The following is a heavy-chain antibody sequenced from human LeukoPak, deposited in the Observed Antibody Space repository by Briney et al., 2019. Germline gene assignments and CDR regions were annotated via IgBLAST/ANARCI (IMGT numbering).Heavy chain of an antibody. CDR3: ARDSGGGGLYETSGYYYFDY. V-gene: IGHV4-59*11. Sequence: SSETLSLTCTVSGGPMNNLYWSWVRQSPGKGLEWIGYIFYRGDTTYNPSLESRVTISVDTPKNQFSLKMNSVTAADSATYYCARDSGGGGLYETSGYYYFDYWGQGSLVTVSS. J-gene: IGHJ4*02. CDR1: GGPMNNLY. D-gene: IGHD3-22*01. CDR2: IFYRGDT.